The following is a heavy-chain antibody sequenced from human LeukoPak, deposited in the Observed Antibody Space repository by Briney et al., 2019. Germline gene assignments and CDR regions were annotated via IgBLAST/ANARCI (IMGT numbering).Heavy chain of an antibody. CDR3: ARVSGYDWESFYDY. V-gene: IGHV4-59*01. J-gene: IGHJ4*02. CDR2: IYYRGST. Sequence: PSETLSLTCTVSGGSISSYYWSWIRQPPGKGLEWIGYIYYRGSTNYNPSLKSRVTISVDTSKNQFSLKLSSVTAADTAVYYCARVSGYDWESFYDYWGQGTLVTVSS. CDR1: GGSISSYY. D-gene: IGHD5-12*01.